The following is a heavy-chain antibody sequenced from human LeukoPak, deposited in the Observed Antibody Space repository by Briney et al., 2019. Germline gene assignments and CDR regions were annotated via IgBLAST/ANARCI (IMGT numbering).Heavy chain of an antibody. CDR3: ASPRYYDFWSGNLGFDY. CDR1: GGTFSSYA. Sequence: ASVKVSCKASGGTFSSYAISWVRQAPGQGLEWMGGIIPIFGTANYAQKFQGRVTITTDESTSTAYMELSSLRSEDTAVYYCASPRYYDFWSGNLGFDYWGQGTLVTVSS. V-gene: IGHV1-69*05. J-gene: IGHJ4*02. D-gene: IGHD3-3*01. CDR2: IIPIFGTA.